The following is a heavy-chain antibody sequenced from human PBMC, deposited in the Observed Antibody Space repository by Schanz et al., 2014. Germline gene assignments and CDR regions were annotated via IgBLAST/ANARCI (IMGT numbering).Heavy chain of an antibody. V-gene: IGHV3-23*01. D-gene: IGHD3-10*01. CDR2: ISGSGGST. CDR3: AKGSRSGSKVMDV. CDR1: TFTFSSDW. Sequence: EVQLLESGGGLVQPGGSLRLSCAASTFTFSSDWMSWVRQAPGKGLEWVSAISGSGGSTYYADSVKGRFTISRDNSKNTVYLQMNSLRPGDTAVYYCAKGSRSGSKVMDVWGKGTTVTVSS. J-gene: IGHJ6*03.